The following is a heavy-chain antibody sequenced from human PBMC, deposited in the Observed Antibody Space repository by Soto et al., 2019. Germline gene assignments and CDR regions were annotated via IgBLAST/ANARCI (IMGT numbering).Heavy chain of an antibody. CDR1: GYTFTNYG. Sequence: ASVKVSCKASGYTFTNYGISWVRQAPGQGLEWMGWISAYNGNTNYAQRLQGRVTITTDTSTSTAYMELRSLRSDDTAVYYCARVTPYYYDSSGYYDYWGQGTLVTVSS. V-gene: IGHV1-18*01. CDR3: ARVTPYYYDSSGYYDY. J-gene: IGHJ4*02. D-gene: IGHD3-22*01. CDR2: ISAYNGNT.